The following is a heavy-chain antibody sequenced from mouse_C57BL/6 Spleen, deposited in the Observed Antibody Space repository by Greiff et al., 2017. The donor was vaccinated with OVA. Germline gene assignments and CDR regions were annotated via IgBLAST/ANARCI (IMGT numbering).Heavy chain of an antibody. CDR1: GYTFTSYW. Sequence: QVQLQQPGAELVMPGASVKLSCKASGYTFTSYWMHWVKQRPGQGLEWIGEIDPSDSYTNYNQKFKGQSTLTVDKSSSTAYMQLSRLTSEDSAVYYCARGDGYPFDYWGQGTTLTVSS. CDR3: ARGDGYPFDY. D-gene: IGHD2-3*01. J-gene: IGHJ2*01. V-gene: IGHV1-69*01. CDR2: IDPSDSYT.